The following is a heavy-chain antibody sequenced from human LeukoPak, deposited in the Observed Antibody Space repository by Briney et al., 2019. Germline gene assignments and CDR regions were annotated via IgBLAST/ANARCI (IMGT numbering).Heavy chain of an antibody. CDR2: IYHSGST. Sequence: PSETLSLTRAVSGDSISSGYYWGWIRQPPGKGLEWIGSIYHSGSTYYNPSLKSRVTISVDTSKNQFSLKLSSVTAADTAVYYCARDYYDSSGFVRGYYYYYYMDVWGTGTTVTVSS. J-gene: IGHJ6*03. CDR3: ARDYYDSSGFVRGYYYYYYMDV. CDR1: GDSISSGYY. D-gene: IGHD3-22*01. V-gene: IGHV4-38-2*02.